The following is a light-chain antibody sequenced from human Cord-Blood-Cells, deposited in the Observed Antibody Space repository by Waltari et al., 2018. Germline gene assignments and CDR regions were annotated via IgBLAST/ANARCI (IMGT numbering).Light chain of an antibody. V-gene: IGLV3-1*01. CDR1: KLGDKY. Sequence: SYELTQPPSASVSPGQTASITCSGDKLGDKYACWYQQKPGQSPVMVICQDSKRPSGIPERFSGSNSGNTATLTISGTQAMDEADYYCQAWDSSNVVFGGGTKLTVL. CDR3: QAWDSSNVV. J-gene: IGLJ2*01. CDR2: QDS.